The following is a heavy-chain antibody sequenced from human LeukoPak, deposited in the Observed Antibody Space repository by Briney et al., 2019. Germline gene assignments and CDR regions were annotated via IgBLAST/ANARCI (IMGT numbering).Heavy chain of an antibody. CDR3: ARTGEYSGSGPSWAFDI. Sequence: PSETLSLTCTVAGGSISSYYWSWIRQPPGKGREWIGYIYYSGSTNYNPSLKSRVTISVDTSKNQFSLKLSSVTAADTAVYYCARTGEYSGSGPSWAFDIWGQGTMVTVSS. J-gene: IGHJ3*02. V-gene: IGHV4-59*08. CDR2: IYYSGST. CDR1: GGSISSYY. D-gene: IGHD3-10*01.